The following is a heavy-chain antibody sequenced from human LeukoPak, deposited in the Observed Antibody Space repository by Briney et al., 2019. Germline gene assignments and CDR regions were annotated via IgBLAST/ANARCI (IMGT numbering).Heavy chain of an antibody. D-gene: IGHD2-8*01. Sequence: PSQTLPLTCTVSGGSISSGGYYWSWIRQHPGKGLEWIGYIYYSGSTYYNPSLKSRVTISVDTSKNQFSLKLSSVTAADTAVYYCARTLGYCTNGVCYIHAFDIWGQGTMVTVSS. J-gene: IGHJ3*02. V-gene: IGHV4-31*03. CDR1: GGSISSGGYY. CDR3: ARTLGYCTNGVCYIHAFDI. CDR2: IYYSGST.